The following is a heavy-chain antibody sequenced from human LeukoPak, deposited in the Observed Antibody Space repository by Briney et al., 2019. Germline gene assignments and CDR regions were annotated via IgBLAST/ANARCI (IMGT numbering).Heavy chain of an antibody. V-gene: IGHV4-39*07. CDR2: IYYSGST. D-gene: IGHD3-22*01. CDR3: ARVLDLYYYDSSGYSYFDY. Sequence: SETLSLTCTVSGGSISSYYWGWIRQPPGKGLEWIGSIYYSGSTYYNPSLKSRVTISVDTSKNQFSLKLSSVTAADTAVYYCARVLDLYYYDSSGYSYFDYWGQGTLVTVSS. CDR1: GGSISSYY. J-gene: IGHJ4*02.